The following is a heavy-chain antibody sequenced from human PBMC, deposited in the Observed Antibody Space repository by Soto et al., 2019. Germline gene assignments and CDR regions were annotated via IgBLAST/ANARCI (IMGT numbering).Heavy chain of an antibody. J-gene: IGHJ5*02. Sequence: QVQLVQSGAEVKKPGASVKVSCKASGYTFIGYYIHWVRQAPGQELEWMGRINPRSGDTTYAQKLKGRPTMTRYTSVSTADMERNSLRSDDTAVYYCGRDGVGATPLGWFDPWGQGSLVTVSS. CDR1: GYTFIGYY. CDR3: GRDGVGATPLGWFDP. D-gene: IGHD1-26*01. CDR2: INPRSGDT. V-gene: IGHV1-2*06.